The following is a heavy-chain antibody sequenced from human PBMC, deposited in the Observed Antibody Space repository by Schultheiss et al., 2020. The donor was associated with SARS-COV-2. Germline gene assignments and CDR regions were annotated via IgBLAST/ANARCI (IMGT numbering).Heavy chain of an antibody. CDR3: ARVDTAMVTYYYYYGMDV. CDR2: ISAYNGNT. CDR1: GYTFTNYG. Sequence: ASVKVSCKASGYTFTNYGISWVRQAPGQGLEWMGWISAYNGNTNYAQKLQGRVTMTTDTSTSTAYMELRSLRSDDTAVYYCARVDTAMVTYYYYYGMDVWGQGTTVTVSS. V-gene: IGHV1-18*04. D-gene: IGHD5-18*01. J-gene: IGHJ6*02.